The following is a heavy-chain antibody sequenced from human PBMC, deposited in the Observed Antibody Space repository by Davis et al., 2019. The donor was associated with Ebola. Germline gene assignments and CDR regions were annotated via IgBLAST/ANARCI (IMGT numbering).Heavy chain of an antibody. CDR3: AKDTSNVWFDV. J-gene: IGHJ3*01. D-gene: IGHD1-26*01. CDR2: LGLSGDT. V-gene: IGHV3-23*01. Sequence: PGGSLRLSCAVYGGSFSGYYWSWVRRAPGKGLEWVSTLGLSGDTYYADSVKGRFTISRDNSMNTLHLQMNSLRVEDTAIYYCAKDTSNVWFDVWGQGTMVTVSS. CDR1: GGSFSGYY.